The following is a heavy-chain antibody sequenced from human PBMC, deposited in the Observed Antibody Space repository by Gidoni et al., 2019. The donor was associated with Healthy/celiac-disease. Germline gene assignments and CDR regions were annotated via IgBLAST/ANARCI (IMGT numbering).Heavy chain of an antibody. Sequence: EVQLVESGGGLVKPGGSLSLSCAASRSTFSSYSMNWVRQAPGKGLEWVSSISSSSSYIYYADSVKGRFTISRDNAKNSLYLQMNSLRAEDTAVYYCARDLDYYDSSGYGGYWGQGTLVTVSS. J-gene: IGHJ4*02. CDR3: ARDLDYYDSSGYGGY. CDR2: ISSSSSYI. V-gene: IGHV3-21*01. CDR1: RSTFSSYS. D-gene: IGHD3-22*01.